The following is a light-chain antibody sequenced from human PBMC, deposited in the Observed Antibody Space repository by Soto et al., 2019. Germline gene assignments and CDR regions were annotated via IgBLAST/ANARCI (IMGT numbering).Light chain of an antibody. CDR3: QQLNSYPIT. CDR1: EGIGSD. V-gene: IGKV1-9*01. Sequence: DMQLAPPPSFRSASVGDSVTNTCLSSEGIGSDLAWYQQKRGKAPKLLIYAASTVQSGVPSRFSGSGSGTEFTLTISCLQPEDFANYNCQQLNSYPITSAPGRGLQI. J-gene: IGKJ5*01. CDR2: AAS.